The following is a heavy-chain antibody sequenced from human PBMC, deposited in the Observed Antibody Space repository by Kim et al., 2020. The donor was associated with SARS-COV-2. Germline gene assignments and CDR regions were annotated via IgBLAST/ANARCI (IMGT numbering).Heavy chain of an antibody. CDR3: AKDIKFAGVWVSYMAV. V-gene: IGHV3-9*01. Sequence: DSRKDRFTVSRDNAKNSLYLQMNSLEAEDTALYYCAKDIKFAGVWVSYMAVWGKGTTVTVSS. D-gene: IGHD3-16*01. J-gene: IGHJ6*03.